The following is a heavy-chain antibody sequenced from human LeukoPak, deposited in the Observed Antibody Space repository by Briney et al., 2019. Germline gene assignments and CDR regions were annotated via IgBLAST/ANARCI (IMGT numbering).Heavy chain of an antibody. CDR2: ISRSSQAI. V-gene: IGHV3-48*04. J-gene: IGHJ6*03. CDR1: GFTFSNAW. Sequence: PGGSLRLSCAASGFTFSNAWMSWVRQAPGKGLEYIAYISRSSQAINYAESVRGRFTVSRDNARNSLYLDMNGLRAEDTAVYYCAGDPSVGSTWYYYVDVWGEGTTVTVSS. D-gene: IGHD6-13*01. CDR3: AGDPSVGSTWYYYVDV.